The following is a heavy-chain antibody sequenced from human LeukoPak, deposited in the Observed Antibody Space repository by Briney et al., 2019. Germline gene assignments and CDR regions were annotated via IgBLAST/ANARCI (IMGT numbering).Heavy chain of an antibody. D-gene: IGHD3-10*01. J-gene: IGHJ5*02. Sequence: SETLSLTCAVYGGSFSGYYWSWIRQPPGKGLEWIGEINHSGSTNYNPSLKSRVTISVDTSKNQFSLKLSSVTAADTAVYYCARPPYGSGSLGNWFDPWGQGILVTVSS. CDR3: ARPPYGSGSLGNWFDP. CDR1: GGSFSGYY. V-gene: IGHV4-34*01. CDR2: INHSGST.